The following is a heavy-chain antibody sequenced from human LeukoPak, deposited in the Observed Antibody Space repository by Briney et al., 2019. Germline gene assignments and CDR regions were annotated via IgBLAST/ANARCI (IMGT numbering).Heavy chain of an antibody. Sequence: PGGSLRLSCAASGFTFRSYEMNWVRQAPGKGLEWVSYISSSGSTIYYADSVEGRFTISRDNAKNSLYLQMNSLRAEDTAVYYCAELGITMIGGVWGKGTTVTISS. CDR1: GFTFRSYE. J-gene: IGHJ6*04. D-gene: IGHD3-10*02. CDR3: AELGITMIGGV. V-gene: IGHV3-48*03. CDR2: ISSSGSTI.